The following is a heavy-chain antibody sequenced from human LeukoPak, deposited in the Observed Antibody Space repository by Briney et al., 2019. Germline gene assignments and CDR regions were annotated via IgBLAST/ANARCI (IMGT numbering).Heavy chain of an antibody. CDR1: GGSISSGDYY. D-gene: IGHD3-10*01. V-gene: IGHV4-30-4*01. CDR3: ARVRGSAPPGYFDY. J-gene: IGHJ4*02. CDR2: IYYSGST. Sequence: SQTLSLTCTVSGGSISSGDYYWSWIRQPPGKGLEWIGYIYYSGSTYYNPSLKSRFTISVDTSKNQFSLKLSSVTAADTAVYYCARVRGSAPPGYFDYWGQGTLVTVSS.